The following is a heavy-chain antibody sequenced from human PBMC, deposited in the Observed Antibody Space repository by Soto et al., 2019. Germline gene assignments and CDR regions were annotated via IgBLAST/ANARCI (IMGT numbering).Heavy chain of an antibody. CDR2: IYYSGST. D-gene: IGHD3-3*01. J-gene: IGHJ4*02. CDR3: ARKLDFWSGYDY. CDR1: GGSISSYY. Sequence: SETLSLTCTVSGGSISSYYWSWIRQPPGKGLEWIGYIYYSGSTNYNPSLKSRVTISVDTPKNQFSLKLSSVTAADTAVYYCARKLDFWSGYDYWGQGTLVTVSS. V-gene: IGHV4-59*08.